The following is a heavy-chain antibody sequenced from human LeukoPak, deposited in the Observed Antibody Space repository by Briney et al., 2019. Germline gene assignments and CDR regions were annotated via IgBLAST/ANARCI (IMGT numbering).Heavy chain of an antibody. CDR3: AREDYSSGNPTIDT. J-gene: IGHJ5*02. CDR2: IGASGSYM. D-gene: IGHD3-10*01. V-gene: IGHV3-21*06. Sequence: GGSLRLSCAASGFTFSRYAMKWVRQAPGKGLEWVSCIGASGSYMYYADSVKGRFTISRDNAKNSMYLRMNSLRAEDAAVYYCAREDYSSGNPTIDTWGQGTLVTDSS. CDR1: GFTFSRYA.